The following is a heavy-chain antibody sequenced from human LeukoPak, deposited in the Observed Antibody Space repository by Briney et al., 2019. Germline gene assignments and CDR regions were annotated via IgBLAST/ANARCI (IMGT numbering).Heavy chain of an antibody. J-gene: IGHJ4*02. Sequence: GSLRLSCAASGFTFSSYWMSWVRQPPGKGLEWIGEIYHSGSTNYNPSLKSRVTISMDKSKNQFSLNLSSVTAADTAVYYCAREEYCGGDCYSGFDYWGQGTLVTVSS. V-gene: IGHV4-4*02. CDR3: AREEYCGGDCYSGFDY. D-gene: IGHD2-21*02. CDR1: GFTFSSYW. CDR2: IYHSGST.